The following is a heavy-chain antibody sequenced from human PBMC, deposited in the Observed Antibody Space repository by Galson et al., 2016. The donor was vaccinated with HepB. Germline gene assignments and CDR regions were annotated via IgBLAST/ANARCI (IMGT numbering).Heavy chain of an antibody. V-gene: IGHV5-51*01. CDR3: ARLVGYCSSASCSTYYYYGMDV. CDR1: GYTFDNSW. CDR2: IYPGDSHT. J-gene: IGHJ6*02. D-gene: IGHD2-2*02. Sequence: QSGAEVKKPGESLKISCKGYGYTFDNSWIAWVRQMPGKGLEWMGIIYPGDSHTRYSPSFQGQVTISADNSISTAFLQWGSLKASDTAMYFGARLVGYCSSASCSTYYYYGMDVWGQGTTVTVSS.